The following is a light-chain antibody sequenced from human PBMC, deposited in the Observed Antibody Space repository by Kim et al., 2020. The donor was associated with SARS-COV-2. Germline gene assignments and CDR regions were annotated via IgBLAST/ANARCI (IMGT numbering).Light chain of an antibody. CDR3: SSYTSSRTLV. J-gene: IGLJ2*01. Sequence: QSALTQAASVSGSTGQSITIDCTGTSSDVGSYNHVSWYQQHPGKAPKLIIYDVNKRPSGVSNLFSGSKSDNTASLTISGLQAEDEADYYCSSYTSSRTLVFRGGTQLTVL. CDR1: SSDVGSYNH. V-gene: IGLV2-14*03. CDR2: DVN.